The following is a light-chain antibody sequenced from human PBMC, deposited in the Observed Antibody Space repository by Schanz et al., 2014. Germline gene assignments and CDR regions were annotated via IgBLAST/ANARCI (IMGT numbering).Light chain of an antibody. V-gene: IGLV2-8*01. CDR2: EVT. CDR1: SSDVGGYNY. Sequence: QSALTQPASVSGSPGQSITISCTGSSSDVGGYNYVSWYQQHPGKAPKLMIYEVTKRPSGVPDRFSGSKSGNTASLSVSGLQAEDEADYYCSSYGGSNNLVFGGGTKLTVL. CDR3: SSYGGSNNLV. J-gene: IGLJ3*02.